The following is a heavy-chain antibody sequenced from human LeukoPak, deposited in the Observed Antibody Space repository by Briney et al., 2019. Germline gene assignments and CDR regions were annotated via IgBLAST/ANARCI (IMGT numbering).Heavy chain of an antibody. CDR3: ARHESCSNGVCYQINS. CDR1: GFTVSSTY. V-gene: IGHV3-53*01. D-gene: IGHD2-8*01. CDR2: VYKDGKM. J-gene: IGHJ4*02. Sequence: GGSLRLSCAASGFTVSSTYMSWVRQSPGKGLEWVSVVYKDGKMFYIDSVKGRFAISRDTSKNTVYLQMNNLRAEDTAVYYCARHESCSNGVCYQINSWGQGTLVTVSS.